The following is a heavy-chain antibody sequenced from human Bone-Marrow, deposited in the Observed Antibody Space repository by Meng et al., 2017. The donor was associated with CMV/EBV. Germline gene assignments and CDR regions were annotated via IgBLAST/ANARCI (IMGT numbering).Heavy chain of an antibody. J-gene: IGHJ5*02. CDR3: TTDLWIVVVPAAIRP. CDR2: IKSKTDGGTT. V-gene: IGHV3-15*01. Sequence: GESLKISCAASGFTFSSYSMNWVRQAPGKGLEWVGRIKSKTDGGTTDYAAPVKGRFTISRDDSKNTLYLLMNSLKTEDTAVYYCTTDLWIVVVPAAIRPWGQGTLVTVSS. CDR1: GFTFSSYS. D-gene: IGHD2-2*02.